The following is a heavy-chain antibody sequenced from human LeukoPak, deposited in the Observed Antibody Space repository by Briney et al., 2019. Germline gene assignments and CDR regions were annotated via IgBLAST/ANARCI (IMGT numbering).Heavy chain of an antibody. Sequence: SETLSLTCTVSGGSISSDNYYRSWLRQPAGKGLEWIGRIDTSGSATYNPSLKSRVTMSVDTSKNQFSLKLSSVTAADTAVYYCAREDLSSSTSVDAFDIWGQGTMVTVSS. CDR1: GGSISSDNYY. J-gene: IGHJ3*02. V-gene: IGHV4-61*02. D-gene: IGHD2-2*01. CDR3: AREDLSSSTSVDAFDI. CDR2: IDTSGSA.